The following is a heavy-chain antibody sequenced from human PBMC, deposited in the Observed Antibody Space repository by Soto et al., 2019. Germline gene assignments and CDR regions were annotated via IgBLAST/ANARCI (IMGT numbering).Heavy chain of an antibody. J-gene: IGHJ4*02. V-gene: IGHV3-23*01. D-gene: IGHD3-10*01. Sequence: GGSLRLSCAASGFTFSSYSMSWVRQAPGEGLEWVSGFRSGGDDETTYYADAVRGRFTISRDNPKNTLFLQMNSLRAEDTAIYYCAKKVNSGSGSQFFDYWGQGTLVTVSS. CDR2: FRSGGDDETT. CDR1: GFTFSSYS. CDR3: AKKVNSGSGSQFFDY.